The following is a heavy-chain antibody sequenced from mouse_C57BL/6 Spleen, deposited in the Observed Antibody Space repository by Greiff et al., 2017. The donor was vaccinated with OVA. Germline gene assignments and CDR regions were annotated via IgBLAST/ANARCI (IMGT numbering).Heavy chain of an antibody. J-gene: IGHJ3*01. CDR3: ARSDYGVFAD. CDR1: GYAFTNYL. Sequence: QVQLQQSGAELVRPGTSVKVSCKASGYAFTNYLIEWVKQRPGQGLEWIGVINPGSGGTNYNEKFKGKATLTADKSSSTAYMQLSSLTSEDSAVYFCARSDYGVFADWGQGALVTVSA. V-gene: IGHV1-54*01. CDR2: INPGSGGT. D-gene: IGHD2-4*01.